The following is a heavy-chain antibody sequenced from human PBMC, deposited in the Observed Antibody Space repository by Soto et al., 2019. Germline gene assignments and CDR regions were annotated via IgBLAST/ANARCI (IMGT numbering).Heavy chain of an antibody. CDR3: ARTLQTSNLEWLLGHYYYGMDV. CDR1: GFTFSSYG. V-gene: IGHV3-30*03. CDR2: ISYDGSNK. D-gene: IGHD3-3*01. J-gene: IGHJ6*02. Sequence: GGSLRLSCAASGFTFSSYGMHWVRQAPGKGLEWVAVISYDGSNKYYADSVKGRFTISRDNSKNTLYLQMNSLRAEDTAVYYCARTLQTSNLEWLLGHYYYGMDVWGQGTTVTVSS.